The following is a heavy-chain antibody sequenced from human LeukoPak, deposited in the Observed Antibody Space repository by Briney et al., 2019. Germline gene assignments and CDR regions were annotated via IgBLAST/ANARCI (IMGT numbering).Heavy chain of an antibody. Sequence: PSETLSLTCTVSGGSLSSYYWSWIRQPPGKGLEWIGYIYYSGSTNYNPSLKSRVTISVDTSKNQFSLKLSSVTAADTAVYYCARGYCSSTSCSHYNWLDPWGQGTLVTVSS. J-gene: IGHJ5*02. CDR3: ARGYCSSTSCSHYNWLDP. CDR1: GGSLSSYY. V-gene: IGHV4-59*01. D-gene: IGHD2-2*01. CDR2: IYYSGST.